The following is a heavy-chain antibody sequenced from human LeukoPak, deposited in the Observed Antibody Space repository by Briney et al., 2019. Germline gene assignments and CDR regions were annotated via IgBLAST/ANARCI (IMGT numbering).Heavy chain of an antibody. V-gene: IGHV3-9*01. CDR2: ISWNSGSI. D-gene: IGHD6-19*01. Sequence: GGSLRLSCAASGFTFDDYAMHWVRQAPGKGLEWVSGISWNSGSIGYADSVKGRFTISRDNAKNSLYPQMNSLRAEDTALYYCAKDIGYSSGWYGTYFDYWGQGTLVTVSS. CDR3: AKDIGYSSGWYGTYFDY. J-gene: IGHJ4*02. CDR1: GFTFDDYA.